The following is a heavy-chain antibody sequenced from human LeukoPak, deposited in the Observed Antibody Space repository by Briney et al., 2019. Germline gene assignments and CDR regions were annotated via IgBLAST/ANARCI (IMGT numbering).Heavy chain of an antibody. J-gene: IGHJ4*02. D-gene: IGHD3-16*01. CDR3: ARGYMLYYFDY. Sequence: PSETLSLTCAVYGGSFSGYYWSWIRQPPGKGLERIGEINHSGSTNYNPSLKSRVTISVDTSKNQFSLKLSSVTAADTAVYYCARGYMLYYFDYWGQGTLVTVSS. CDR2: INHSGST. V-gene: IGHV4-34*01. CDR1: GGSFSGYY.